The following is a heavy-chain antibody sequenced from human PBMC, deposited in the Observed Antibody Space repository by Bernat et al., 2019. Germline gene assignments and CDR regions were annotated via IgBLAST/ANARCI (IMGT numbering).Heavy chain of an antibody. J-gene: IGHJ4*02. V-gene: IGHV3-30*01. CDR2: ISYDGSNK. CDR1: GFTFSSYA. CDR3: ARDGWSNDYIWGSYRWGHYFDY. Sequence: QVQLVESGGGAVQPGRSLRLSCAASGFTFSSYAMHWVRQAPGKGLEWVAVISYDGSNKYYADSVKGRFTISRDNSKNTLYLQMNSLRAEDTAVYYWARDGWSNDYIWGSYRWGHYFDYWGQGTLVTVSS. D-gene: IGHD3-16*02.